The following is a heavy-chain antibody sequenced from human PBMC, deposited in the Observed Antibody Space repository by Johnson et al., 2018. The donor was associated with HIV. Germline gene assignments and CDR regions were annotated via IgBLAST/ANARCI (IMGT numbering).Heavy chain of an antibody. J-gene: IGHJ3*02. Sequence: QMLLVESGGGVVQPGRSLRLSCAASGFTFSGYAMHCVRQAPGKGLEWVAVIWYDGSNKYYADSVKGRFTISRDNSKNTLYLQMNSLRAEDTAVYYCAKDFRRFFPTPDAFDIWGQGTMVTVSS. CDR3: AKDFRRFFPTPDAFDI. CDR2: IWYDGSNK. V-gene: IGHV3-33*06. CDR1: GFTFSGYA. D-gene: IGHD4-23*01.